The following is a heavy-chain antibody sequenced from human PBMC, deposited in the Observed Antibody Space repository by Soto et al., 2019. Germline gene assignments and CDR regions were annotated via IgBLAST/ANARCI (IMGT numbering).Heavy chain of an antibody. CDR3: ARGGWRQIDY. V-gene: IGHV4-59*08. CDR1: GGYISSYY. CDR2: IYYSGST. Sequence: PSETLSLTCTVSGGYISSYYWSWIRQPPGKGLEWIGYIYYSGSTNYNPSLKSRVTISVDTSKNQFSLKLSSVTAADTAVYYCARGGWRQIDYWGQGTLGTVSS. D-gene: IGHD3-3*01. J-gene: IGHJ4*02.